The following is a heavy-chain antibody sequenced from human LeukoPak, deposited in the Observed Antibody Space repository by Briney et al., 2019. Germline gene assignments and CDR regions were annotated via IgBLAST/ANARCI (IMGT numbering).Heavy chain of an antibody. Sequence: GGSLRLSCAASGFTFSIHAMNWVRQAPGKGLEWASVITGNSVNTFYADSVKGRFTISRDNSKNTLYMYMNSLRAEDAAVYYCVKAASGGWYDTNFDYWGQGTLVTVSS. CDR2: ITGNSVNT. V-gene: IGHV3-23*01. CDR1: GFTFSIHA. J-gene: IGHJ4*02. D-gene: IGHD6-19*01. CDR3: VKAASGGWYDTNFDY.